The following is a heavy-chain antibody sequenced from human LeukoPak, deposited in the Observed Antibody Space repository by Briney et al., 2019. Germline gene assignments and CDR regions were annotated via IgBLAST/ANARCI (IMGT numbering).Heavy chain of an antibody. Sequence: GGSLRLSCAASGFTFSSYEMNWVRQAPGKGLEWVSYISSSGSTIYYADSVKGRFTISRDNAKNSLYLQMNSLRAEDTAVYYCARDGLGVPGDYWGQGTLVTVSS. CDR1: GFTFSSYE. J-gene: IGHJ4*02. D-gene: IGHD2-2*01. V-gene: IGHV3-48*03. CDR2: ISSSGSTI. CDR3: ARDGLGVPGDY.